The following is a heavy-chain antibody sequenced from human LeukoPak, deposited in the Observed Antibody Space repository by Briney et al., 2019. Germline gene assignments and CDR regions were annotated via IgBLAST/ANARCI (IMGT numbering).Heavy chain of an antibody. J-gene: IGHJ6*02. CDR1: GLTVGINY. Sequence: GGSLRLSCAASGLTVGINYMSWVRQAQGKGLEWVSFMYADGSTDYADSVKGRFTISRDNSKNTLYLQMNTLRAEDTAIYYCARDRYRSGCMDVWGQGTTVTVS. D-gene: IGHD6-19*01. CDR2: MYADGST. V-gene: IGHV3-53*01. CDR3: ARDRYRSGCMDV.